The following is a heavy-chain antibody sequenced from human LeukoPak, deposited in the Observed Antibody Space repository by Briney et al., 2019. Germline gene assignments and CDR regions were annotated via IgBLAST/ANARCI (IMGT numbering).Heavy chain of an antibody. J-gene: IGHJ4*02. Sequence: SETLSLTCAVYGGSFSGYYWSWIRQPPGKGLEWIGEINHSGSTNYNPSLKSRVTISVDTSKNQFSLKLSSVTAADTAVYYCARGCWRASLSRRSGYDPVGFDYWGQGTLVTVSS. CDR1: GGSFSGYY. CDR2: INHSGST. CDR3: ARGCWRASLSRRSGYDPVGFDY. V-gene: IGHV4-34*01. D-gene: IGHD5-12*01.